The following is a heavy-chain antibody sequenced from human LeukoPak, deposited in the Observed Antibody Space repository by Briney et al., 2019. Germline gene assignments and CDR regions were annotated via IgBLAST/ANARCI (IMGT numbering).Heavy chain of an antibody. V-gene: IGHV7-4-1*02. Sequence: ASVKVSCKASGYTFTSYAMNWVRQAPGQGLVWMGWINTNTGNPTYAQGFTGRFVFSLDTSVSTAYLQISSLKAEDTAVYYCARDGFGRTYYDFWSGYQSHYYGMDVWGQGTTVTVSS. CDR2: INTNTGNP. J-gene: IGHJ6*02. CDR3: ARDGFGRTYYDFWSGYQSHYYGMDV. CDR1: GYTFTSYA. D-gene: IGHD3-3*01.